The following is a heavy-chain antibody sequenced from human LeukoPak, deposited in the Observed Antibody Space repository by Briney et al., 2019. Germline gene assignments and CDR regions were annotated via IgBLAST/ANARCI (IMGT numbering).Heavy chain of an antibody. Sequence: GRSLRLSCAASGFTFSSYGMHWVRQAPGKGLEWVAVISYDGSNKYYADSVKGRFTISRDNSKNTLYLQMNSLRAEDTAVSYCAKDQGITMVQGAFDYWGQGTLVTVSS. V-gene: IGHV3-30*18. CDR2: ISYDGSNK. CDR3: AKDQGITMVQGAFDY. D-gene: IGHD3-10*01. CDR1: GFTFSSYG. J-gene: IGHJ4*02.